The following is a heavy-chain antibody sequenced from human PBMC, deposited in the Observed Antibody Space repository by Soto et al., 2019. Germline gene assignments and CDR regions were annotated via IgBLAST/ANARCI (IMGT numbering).Heavy chain of an antibody. D-gene: IGHD6-13*01. V-gene: IGHV3-23*01. Sequence: GGSLKLSCAASGFTFSNYDMSCVLQAPGKKLEWVSSISSSGGSTDYADSVKGRFTISRDNSQNTLNLQMNSLRAEDTAIYFCAKNQHAMAHDYWGPGTLVTGST. J-gene: IGHJ4*02. CDR1: GFTFSNYD. CDR3: AKNQHAMAHDY. CDR2: ISSSGGST.